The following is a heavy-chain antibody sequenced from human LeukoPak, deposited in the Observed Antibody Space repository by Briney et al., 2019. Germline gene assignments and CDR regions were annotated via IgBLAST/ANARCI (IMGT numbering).Heavy chain of an antibody. CDR1: GGSVSSGTYY. Sequence: PSETLSLTCTVSGGSVSSGTYYWSWIRQPPGKGLEWIGYTYYSGSTNYNPSLMSRVTISVDTSKNQFSLKLSSVTAADTAVYYCAREPTVTRDFDYWGQGTLVTVSS. CDR2: TYYSGST. V-gene: IGHV4-61*01. CDR3: AREPTVTRDFDY. J-gene: IGHJ4*02. D-gene: IGHD4-17*01.